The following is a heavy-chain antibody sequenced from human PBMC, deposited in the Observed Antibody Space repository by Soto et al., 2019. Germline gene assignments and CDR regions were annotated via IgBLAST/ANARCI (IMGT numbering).Heavy chain of an antibody. CDR1: GVSVSRGSYS. CDR3: ARSRIAGGDWFDP. J-gene: IGHJ5*02. V-gene: IGHV4-61*01. CDR2: VYYSGST. Sequence: PSETLSLTCTVSGVSVSRGSYSWSWIRQSPGKGLEWIGYVYYSGSTNYNPSLKIRVTISVDTSKNQFSLKLSSVTAADTAVYYCARSRIAGGDWFDPWGQGTLVTVSS. D-gene: IGHD6-13*01.